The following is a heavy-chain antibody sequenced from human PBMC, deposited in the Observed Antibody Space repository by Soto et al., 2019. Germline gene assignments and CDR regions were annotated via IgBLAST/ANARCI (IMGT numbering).Heavy chain of an antibody. CDR2: IKSKTDGGTT. CDR3: THDYGDYRYYFDY. J-gene: IGHJ4*02. D-gene: IGHD4-17*01. CDR1: GFSFSYAW. V-gene: IGHV3-15*05. Sequence: GGSLRLSCAASGFSFSYAWMSWVRQAPGKGPEWVGRIKSKTDGGTTDYVAPVKGRSTISRDDSKNTLYLQMNSLKIEDTAVYYCTHDYGDYRYYFDYWGPGTLVTVS.